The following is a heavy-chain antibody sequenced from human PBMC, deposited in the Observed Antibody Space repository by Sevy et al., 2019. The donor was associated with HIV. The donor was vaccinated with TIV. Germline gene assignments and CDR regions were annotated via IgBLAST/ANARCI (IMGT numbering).Heavy chain of an antibody. Sequence: ASVKVSCKASGYTFTGYYLHWVRQAPGQGLEWMGWINPKSGGTNYAPKFQGRVTMTRDTSFSTASMELSRLRSDDTGVYYCTRSAAEAKNFYCGGDCYSDYWGQGTLVTVSS. CDR2: INPKSGGT. CDR1: GYTFTGYY. D-gene: IGHD2-21*02. V-gene: IGHV1-2*02. J-gene: IGHJ4*02. CDR3: TRSAAEAKNFYCGGDCYSDY.